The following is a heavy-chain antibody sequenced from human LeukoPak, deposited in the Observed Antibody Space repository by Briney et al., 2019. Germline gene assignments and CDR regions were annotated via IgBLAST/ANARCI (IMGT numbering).Heavy chain of an antibody. CDR1: GGSFSGYY. V-gene: IGHV4-34*01. CDR2: INHSGST. D-gene: IGHD6-13*01. CDR3: ARGSIAAAGSNDY. Sequence: SETLSLTCAVYGGSFSGYYWSWIRQPPGKGLEWIGEINHSGSTNYNPSLKSRVTISVDTSKNQFSLRLSSVTAADTAVYYCARGSIAAAGSNDYWGQGTLVTVSS. J-gene: IGHJ4*02.